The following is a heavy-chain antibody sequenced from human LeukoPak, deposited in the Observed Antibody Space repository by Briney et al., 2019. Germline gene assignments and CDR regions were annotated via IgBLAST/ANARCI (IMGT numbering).Heavy chain of an antibody. V-gene: IGHV4-34*01. D-gene: IGHD2-2*01. CDR1: GGSFSGYY. J-gene: IGHJ5*02. CDR2: INHSGST. Sequence: SETLSLTCAVYGGSFSGYYWSWIRQPPGKGLEWIGEINHSGSTNYNPSLKSRVTISVDTSKNQFSLKLSSVTAADTAVYYCAREPSYCSSTSCLNWFDPWGQGTLVTVSS. CDR3: AREPSYCSSTSCLNWFDP.